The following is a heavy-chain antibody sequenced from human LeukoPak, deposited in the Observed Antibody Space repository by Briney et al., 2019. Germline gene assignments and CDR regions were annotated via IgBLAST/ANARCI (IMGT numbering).Heavy chain of an antibody. D-gene: IGHD1-26*01. V-gene: IGHV4-38-2*01. CDR3: ATHSGSYFGDAFDI. CDR2: IYHSGSV. Sequence: SETLSLTCAVSGYSISSGYYWGWIRQPPGKGLEWIGSIYHSGSVYYNPSLKSRITISVDTSKNQFSLKLTSVTASDTAVYYCATHSGSYFGDAFDIWGQGTMVTVSS. J-gene: IGHJ3*02. CDR1: GYSISSGYY.